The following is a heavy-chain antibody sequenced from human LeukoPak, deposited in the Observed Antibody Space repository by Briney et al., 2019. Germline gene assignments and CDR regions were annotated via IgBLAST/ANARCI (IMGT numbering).Heavy chain of an antibody. Sequence: GESLKISCKGSGYNFNTHWIGWVRQMPGKGLEWMGIIYPGDSDTRYNPSFQGQATISADRSISTAYLQWSSLKASDTAMYYCARQDARGYYYYGMDVWGQGTTVTVSS. V-gene: IGHV5-51*01. J-gene: IGHJ6*02. CDR3: ARQDARGYYYYGMDV. D-gene: IGHD6-6*01. CDR1: GYNFNTHW. CDR2: IYPGDSDT.